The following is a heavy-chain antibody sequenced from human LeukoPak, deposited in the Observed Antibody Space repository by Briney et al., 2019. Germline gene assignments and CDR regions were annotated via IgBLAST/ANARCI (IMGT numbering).Heavy chain of an antibody. CDR3: ARGARAGYNLEPFDY. D-gene: IGHD5-24*01. CDR2: IYYSGST. V-gene: IGHV4-59*08. J-gene: IGHJ4*02. Sequence: SETLSLTCTVSGGSMSSYYWSWIRQPPGKGLEWIGYIYYSGSTKYNPSLKSRVTVSVDTSKNQFSLKLSSVTAADTAVYYCARGARAGYNLEPFDYWGQGTLVTVPT. CDR1: GGSMSSYY.